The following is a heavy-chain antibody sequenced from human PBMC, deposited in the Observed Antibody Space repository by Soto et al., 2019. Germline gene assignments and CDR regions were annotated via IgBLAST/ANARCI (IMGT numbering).Heavy chain of an antibody. CDR1: GYTLSNYG. J-gene: IGHJ6*03. Sequence: QAQLVQSGAEMKKPGASVKVSCKASGYTLSNYGISWVRQAPGQGLEWMGWSSTYNGNTKYAKTFQGRVTMTTDTSTSTAYMELRSLRSDDTAVYYCVRDHHDFSSDYHYYHMDVWCKGTTVTVSS. CDR3: VRDHHDFSSDYHYYHMDV. CDR2: SSTYNGNT. V-gene: IGHV1-18*01. D-gene: IGHD3-3*01.